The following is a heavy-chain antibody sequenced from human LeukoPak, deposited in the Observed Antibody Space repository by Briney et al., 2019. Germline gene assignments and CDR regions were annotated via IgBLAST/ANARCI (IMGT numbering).Heavy chain of an antibody. Sequence: GGSLRRSCAASGFTFCSYTMTWLRQAPGKGLEWVSVISAGSATTFYADSVKGRFTISRDNAKNSVFLQMSSLRAEDTALYYCARKSASGNYPPDYWGQGTLVTASS. CDR1: GFTFCSYT. V-gene: IGHV3-23*01. J-gene: IGHJ4*02. CDR3: ARKSASGNYPPDY. CDR2: ISAGSATT. D-gene: IGHD3-22*01.